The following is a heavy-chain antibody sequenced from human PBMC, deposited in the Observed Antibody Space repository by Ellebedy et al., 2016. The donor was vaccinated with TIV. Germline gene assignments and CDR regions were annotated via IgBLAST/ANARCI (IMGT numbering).Heavy chain of an antibody. CDR1: GYTFTSYY. V-gene: IGHV1-46*01. CDR3: ARDLSVGTRNYYFGMDV. Sequence: AASVKVSCKVSGYTFTSYYMHWVRQAPGQGLEWMGIINPSGGSTSSAQKFQGRVTMTRDTSTTTVYMELRSLRSEDTAVYYCARDLSVGTRNYYFGMDVWGQGTTVTVSS. J-gene: IGHJ6*02. D-gene: IGHD2-2*01. CDR2: INPSGGST.